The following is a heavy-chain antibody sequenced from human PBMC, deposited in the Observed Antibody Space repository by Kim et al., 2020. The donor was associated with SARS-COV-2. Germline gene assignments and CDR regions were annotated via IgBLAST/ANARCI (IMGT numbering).Heavy chain of an antibody. D-gene: IGHD3-22*01. V-gene: IGHV4-39*01. CDR2: IYYSGST. CDR1: GGSISSSSYY. CDR3: VRHVYYYDSSGYYYFDY. Sequence: SETLSLTCTVSGGSISSSSYYWGWIRQPPGKGLEWIGSIYYSGSTYYNPSLKSRVTISVDTSKNQFSLKLSSVTAADTAVYYCVRHVYYYDSSGYYYFDYWGQGTLVTVSS. J-gene: IGHJ4*02.